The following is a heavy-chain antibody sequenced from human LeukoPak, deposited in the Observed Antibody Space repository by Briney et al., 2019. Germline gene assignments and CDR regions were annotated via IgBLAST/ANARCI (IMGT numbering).Heavy chain of an antibody. CDR2: ISHSGTT. D-gene: IGHD6-19*01. CDR3: ARWDDSAWGFGN. V-gene: IGHV4-59*08. Sequence: PSETLSLTCIVSGGSISSYSWNWIRQSPGKGLEWVGYISHSGTTSYNSPLKSRATISVDTSKNQLSLKLTSVTAADTAVYYCARWDDSAWGFGNWGPGTLVTVSS. J-gene: IGHJ4*02. CDR1: GGSISSYS.